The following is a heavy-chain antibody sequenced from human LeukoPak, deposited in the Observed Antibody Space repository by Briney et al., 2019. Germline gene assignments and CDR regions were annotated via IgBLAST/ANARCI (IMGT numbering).Heavy chain of an antibody. D-gene: IGHD6-13*01. CDR3: ARGGYSSSWYLVWFDP. CDR1: GGTFSSYA. V-gene: IGHV1-69*13. CDR2: IIPIFGTA. Sequence: GASVKVSCKASGGTFSSYAISWVRQAPGQGLEWMGGIIPIFGTANYAQKFQGSVTITADESTSTAYMELSSLRSEDTAVYYCARGGYSSSWYLVWFDPWGQGTLVTVSS. J-gene: IGHJ5*02.